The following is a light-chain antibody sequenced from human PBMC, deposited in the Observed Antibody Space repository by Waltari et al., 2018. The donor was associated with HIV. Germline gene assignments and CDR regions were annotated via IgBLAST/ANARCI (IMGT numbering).Light chain of an antibody. CDR1: ALPSQH. Sequence: SYDLTQPPSVSVSPGQTAEITCSGDALPSQHGHWYQQKPGPAPILMIYIDHERPSGSPERFSGSTSGTTVTLTISGVQAEDEADYYCQSTDISGTLVVFGGGTKLTVL. CDR2: IDH. J-gene: IGLJ2*01. V-gene: IGLV3-25*03. CDR3: QSTDISGTLVV.